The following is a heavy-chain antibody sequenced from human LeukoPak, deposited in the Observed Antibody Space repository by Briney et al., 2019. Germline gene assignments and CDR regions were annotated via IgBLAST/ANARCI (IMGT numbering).Heavy chain of an antibody. Sequence: SETLSLTCAVSGGSISSSNWWSWVRQPPGKGLEWIGEIYHSGSTNYNPSLKSRVTISVDTSKNQFSLKLSSVTAADTAIYYCARGGYYGSGNDFRFDPWGQGTLVTVSS. V-gene: IGHV4-4*02. CDR2: IYHSGST. J-gene: IGHJ5*02. CDR3: ARGGYYGSGNDFRFDP. CDR1: GGSISSSNW. D-gene: IGHD3-10*01.